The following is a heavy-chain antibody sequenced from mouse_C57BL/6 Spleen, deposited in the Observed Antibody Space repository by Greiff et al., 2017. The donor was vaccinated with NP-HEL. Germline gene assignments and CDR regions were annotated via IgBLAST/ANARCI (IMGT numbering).Heavy chain of an antibody. Sequence: VQLQQSGAELVRPGASVTLSCKASGYTFTDYEMHWVKQTPVHGLEWIGAIDPETGGTAYNQKFKGKAILTADKSSSTAYMELRSLTSEDSAVYYCTSLENSSGYYAMDYWGQGTSVTVSS. CDR3: TSLENSSGYYAMDY. V-gene: IGHV1-15*01. J-gene: IGHJ4*01. CDR2: IDPETGGT. CDR1: GYTFTDYE. D-gene: IGHD3-2*02.